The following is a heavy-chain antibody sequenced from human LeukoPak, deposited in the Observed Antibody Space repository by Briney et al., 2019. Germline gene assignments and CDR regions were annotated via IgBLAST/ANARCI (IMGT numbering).Heavy chain of an antibody. CDR3: ARKDYTDYYFDY. J-gene: IGHJ4*02. Sequence: SQTLSLTCSVSGGSISSAGYYWNWIRQHPGEGLEWIGYIYYSGDTYYSPSLKSRVTISLDTSKNQFSLKLSSVTAADTAVYYCARKDYTDYYFDYWGQGTLVTVSS. CDR2: IYYSGDT. CDR1: GGSISSAGYY. V-gene: IGHV4-31*03. D-gene: IGHD4-17*01.